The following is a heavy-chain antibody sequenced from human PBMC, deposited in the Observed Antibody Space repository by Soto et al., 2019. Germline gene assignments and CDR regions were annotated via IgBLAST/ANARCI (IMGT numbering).Heavy chain of an antibody. CDR2: INPITGGT. V-gene: IGHV1-2*02. J-gene: IGHJ4*02. D-gene: IGHD3-22*01. Sequence: ASVKVSCKASGYTFTSYYIHWVRQASGQGLEWMGWINPITGGTNYAPKFQGRVTMTRDTSITTAYMELSRLRSDDTAVYYCARNYYDSSDRDYLDYWGQGTPVTVSS. CDR3: ARNYYDSSDRDYLDY. CDR1: GYTFTSYY.